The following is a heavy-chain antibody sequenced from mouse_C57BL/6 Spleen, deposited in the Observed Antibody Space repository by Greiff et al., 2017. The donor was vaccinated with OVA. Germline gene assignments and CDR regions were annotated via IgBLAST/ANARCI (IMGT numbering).Heavy chain of an antibody. CDR1: GYTFTNYW. CDR2: IYPGGGYT. J-gene: IGHJ2*01. Sequence: QVHVKQSGAELVRPGTSVKMSCKASGYTFTNYWIGWAKQRPGHGLEWIGDIYPGGGYTNYNEKFKGKATLTADKSSSTAYMQFSSLTSEDSAIYYCARRGNWYYFDYWGQGTTLTVSS. D-gene: IGHD4-1*01. CDR3: ARRGNWYYFDY. V-gene: IGHV1-63*01.